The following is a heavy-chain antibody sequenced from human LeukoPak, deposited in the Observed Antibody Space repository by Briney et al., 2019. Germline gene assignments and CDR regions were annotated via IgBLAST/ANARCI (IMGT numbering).Heavy chain of an antibody. CDR3: ARVGWELLRW. J-gene: IGHJ4*02. Sequence: VASVTVSCKASGYTFTIYYMHWVRQAPGQGLEWMGWINPNSGGTNYAQKFQGRVTMTRDTSISTAYMELSRLRSDDTAVYYCARVGWELLRWWGQGTLVTVSS. CDR1: GYTFTIYY. D-gene: IGHD1-26*01. V-gene: IGHV1-2*02. CDR2: INPNSGGT.